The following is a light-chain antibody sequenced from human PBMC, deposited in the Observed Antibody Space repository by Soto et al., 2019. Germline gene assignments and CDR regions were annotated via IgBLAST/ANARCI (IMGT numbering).Light chain of an antibody. V-gene: IGLV2-8*01. J-gene: IGLJ1*01. CDR2: EVS. CDR3: SSYAGSNNPYV. CDR1: SGDVGGYNY. Sequence: QSALTQPPSASGSPGQSVTISCTGTSGDVGGYNYVSWYQQHPGKAPKLMIYEVSKRPSWVPDRFSGSKSGNTASLTVSGLQAEDEADYYCSSYAGSNNPYVFGTGTKLTVL.